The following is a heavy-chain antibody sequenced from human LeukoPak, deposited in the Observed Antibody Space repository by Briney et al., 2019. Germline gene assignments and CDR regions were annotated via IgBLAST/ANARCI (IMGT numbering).Heavy chain of an antibody. J-gene: IGHJ4*02. V-gene: IGHV1-46*01. CDR2: INPSGGST. Sequence: ASVKVSCKASGYTITSYYMHWVRQAPGQGLEWMAIINPSGGSTNYAQKFQGRVTMTRDTSTSTVYMELSSLRSEDTAVYYCARDPRPSYDSSDYYYPGDYWGQGTLVTVSS. CDR1: GYTITSYY. D-gene: IGHD3-22*01. CDR3: ARDPRPSYDSSDYYYPGDY.